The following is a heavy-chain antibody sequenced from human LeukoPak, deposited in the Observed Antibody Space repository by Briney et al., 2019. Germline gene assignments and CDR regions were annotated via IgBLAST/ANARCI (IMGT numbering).Heavy chain of an antibody. CDR1: GFTVSSNY. D-gene: IGHD1-20*01. CDR2: ISDSGGST. CDR3: ATLTGYNSF. J-gene: IGHJ4*02. V-gene: IGHV3-23*01. Sequence: GGSLRLSCAASGFTVSSNYMSWVRQAPGKGLEWVSSISDSGGSTYYADSVKGRFTISRDNSKNTLYLQMNSLRAEDTAVYYCATLTGYNSFWGQGTLVTVSS.